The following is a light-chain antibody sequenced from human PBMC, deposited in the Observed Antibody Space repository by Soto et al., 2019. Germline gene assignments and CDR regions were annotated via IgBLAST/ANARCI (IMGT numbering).Light chain of an antibody. CDR1: QSVSRF. V-gene: IGKV3-11*01. J-gene: IGKJ4*01. CDR3: QHRLSWPLT. Sequence: EIVLTQSPATLSLSPGERATISCRASQSVSRFFVWYQQKRGQPPRLLIYDASIMATGIPVRFSGSGSGTDFTLTISSLEPEDFAVYYCQHRLSWPLTFGGGTTVEMK. CDR2: DAS.